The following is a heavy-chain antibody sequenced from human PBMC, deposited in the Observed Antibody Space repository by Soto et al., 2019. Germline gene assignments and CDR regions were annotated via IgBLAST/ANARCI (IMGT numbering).Heavy chain of an antibody. D-gene: IGHD3-3*01. CDR3: TTSGNGREHETYYDFWSGYYLKGVDY. CDR1: GFTFSNAW. V-gene: IGHV3-15*01. CDR2: IKSKTDGGTT. J-gene: IGHJ4*02. Sequence: GGSLRLPCAASGFTFSNAWMSWVRQAPGKGLEWVGRIKSKTDGGTTDYAAPVKGRFTISRDDSKNTLYLQMNSLKTEDTAVYYCTTSGNGREHETYYDFWSGYYLKGVDYWGQGTLVTVSS.